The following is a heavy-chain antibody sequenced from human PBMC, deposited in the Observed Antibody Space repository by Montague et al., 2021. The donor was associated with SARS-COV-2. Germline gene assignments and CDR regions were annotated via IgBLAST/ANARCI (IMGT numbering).Heavy chain of an antibody. CDR2: MNPNSGNT. Sequence: SVKVSCKASGYTFSSYDINWVRQATGQGLEWMGWMNPNSGNTGYAQKFQGRVTMTRDTSISTAYMELSGLRSEDTAVYYCARALSRHIVVVIASVLREYYFDYWGQGTLVTVSS. CDR3: ARALSRHIVVVIASVLREYYFDY. J-gene: IGHJ4*02. CDR1: GYTFSSYD. V-gene: IGHV1-8*01. D-gene: IGHD2-21*01.